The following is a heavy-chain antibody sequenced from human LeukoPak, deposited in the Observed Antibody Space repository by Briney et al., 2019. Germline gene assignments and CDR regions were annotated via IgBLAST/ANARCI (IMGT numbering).Heavy chain of an antibody. CDR3: ARGKYDSSPFLQH. V-gene: IGHV3-48*04. D-gene: IGHD3-22*01. Sequence: GGSLRLSCAASGFTFSSYSMNWVRQAPGKGLEWVSYISSSSSTIYYADSVKGRFTISRDNAKNSLYLQMNSLRAEDAAVYYCARGKYDSSPFLQHWGQGTLVTVSS. J-gene: IGHJ1*01. CDR1: GFTFSSYS. CDR2: ISSSSSTI.